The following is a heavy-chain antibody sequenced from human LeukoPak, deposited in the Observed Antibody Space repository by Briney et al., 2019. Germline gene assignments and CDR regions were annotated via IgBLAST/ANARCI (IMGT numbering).Heavy chain of an antibody. CDR1: GYTFTSYG. J-gene: IGHJ5*02. D-gene: IGHD3-3*01. V-gene: IGHV1-69*05. CDR2: IIPIFGTA. CDR3: ARGSSYYDFWSGPTVDP. Sequence: GASVKVSCKASGYTFTSYGISWVRQAPGQGLEWMGRIIPIFGTANYAQKFQGRVTITTDESTSTAYMELSSLRSEDTAVYYCARGSSYYDFWSGPTVDPWGQGTLVTVSS.